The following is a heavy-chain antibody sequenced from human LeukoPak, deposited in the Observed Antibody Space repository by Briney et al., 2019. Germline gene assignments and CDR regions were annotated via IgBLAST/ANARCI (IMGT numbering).Heavy chain of an antibody. Sequence: SETLSLTCTVSGGSISSYYWSWLRQPAGKGLEWIGRIYTSGSTNYNPSLKSRVTMSVDTSKNQFSLKLSSVTAADTAVYYCAGQQDIVVVPASYYYMDVWGKGTTVTVSS. CDR2: IYTSGST. V-gene: IGHV4-4*07. J-gene: IGHJ6*03. D-gene: IGHD2-2*01. CDR3: AGQQDIVVVPASYYYMDV. CDR1: GGSISSYY.